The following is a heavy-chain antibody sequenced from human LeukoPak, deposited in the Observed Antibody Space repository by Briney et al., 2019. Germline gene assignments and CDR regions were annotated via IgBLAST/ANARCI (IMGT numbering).Heavy chain of an antibody. CDR3: AGAYCGGDCYGFDY. V-gene: IGHV4-34*01. CDR2: INHSGST. D-gene: IGHD2-21*02. CDR1: GGSFSGYY. Sequence: SETLSLTCAVYGGSFSGYYWSWTRQPPGKGLEWIGEINHSGSTNYNPSLKSRVTISVDTSKSQFSLKLSSVTAADTAVYYCAGAYCGGDCYGFDYWGQGTLVTVSS. J-gene: IGHJ4*02.